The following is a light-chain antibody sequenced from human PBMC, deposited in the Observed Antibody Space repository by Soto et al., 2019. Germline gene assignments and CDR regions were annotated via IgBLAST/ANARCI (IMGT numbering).Light chain of an antibody. V-gene: IGKV3-15*01. CDR1: QSVSNN. CDR2: GAS. Sequence: IVMTQSPASLSVSPGEGATLSCRASQSVSNNLAWYQQKPGHAPRLLIYGASTRATGIPARLSGSGAGTDVARGIGSLQSEGFAVYYCRQYNKWRRGRLGQGTKVEIE. CDR3: RQYNKWRRGR. J-gene: IGKJ1*01.